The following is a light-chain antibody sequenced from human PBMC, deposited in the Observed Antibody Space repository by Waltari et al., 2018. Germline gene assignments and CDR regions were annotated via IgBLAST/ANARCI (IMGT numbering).Light chain of an antibody. CDR2: KAS. J-gene: IGKJ4*01. CDR1: QSISKW. V-gene: IGKV1-5*03. Sequence: DIQMTQSPSTLSASVGDRVIFSCRASQSISKWLAWYQKKPGKAPKLLIYKASTLESGVPSSFSGSGSGTEFTLTISSLQPEDFATYYCQQYNSYSLLSFGGGTKVEIK. CDR3: QQYNSYSLLS.